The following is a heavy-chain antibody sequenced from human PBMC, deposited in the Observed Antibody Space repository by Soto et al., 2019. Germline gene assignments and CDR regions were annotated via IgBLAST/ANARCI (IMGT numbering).Heavy chain of an antibody. V-gene: IGHV3-53*01. CDR1: GFTVSSNY. J-gene: IGHJ6*02. D-gene: IGHD4-17*01. CDR2: LYSGGTT. Sequence: EVQLVESGGGLIQPGGSLRLSCAASGFTVSSNYMSWVRQAPGKGLDWVSILYSGGTTYYADSVKGRFTISRDDSANTVYPQMNSLRVDDTAVYYCARDQRAAHDYGDYYGMDVWGHGTTVTVSS. CDR3: ARDQRAAHDYGDYYGMDV.